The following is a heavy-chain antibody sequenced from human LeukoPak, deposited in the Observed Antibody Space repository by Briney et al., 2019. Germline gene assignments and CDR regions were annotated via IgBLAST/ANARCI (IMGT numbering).Heavy chain of an antibody. V-gene: IGHV3-48*03. D-gene: IGHD3-10*02. Sequence: PGGSLRLSCAASGFTFSSYEMNWVRQAPGKGLEWVSIISSGSSAIFSADALKGRFTISRDNAKNSLYLQMNSLRAEDTAVYYCAELGITMIGGVWGKGTTVTISS. J-gene: IGHJ6*04. CDR1: GFTFSSYE. CDR3: AELGITMIGGV. CDR2: ISSGSSAI.